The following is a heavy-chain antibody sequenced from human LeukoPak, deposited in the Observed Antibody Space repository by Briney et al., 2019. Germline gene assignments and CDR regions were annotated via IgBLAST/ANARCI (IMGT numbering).Heavy chain of an antibody. Sequence: GGSLRLSCAASGFTVSSNYMSWVRQAPGKGLEWVSVIYSGGSTYYADSVKGRFTISRDNSKNTLYLQMNSLRAEDTAVYYCAREDDSSGSNRGYAFDIWGQGTMVTVSS. CDR1: GFTVSSNY. V-gene: IGHV3-53*01. CDR2: IYSGGST. CDR3: AREDDSSGSNRGYAFDI. D-gene: IGHD3-10*01. J-gene: IGHJ3*02.